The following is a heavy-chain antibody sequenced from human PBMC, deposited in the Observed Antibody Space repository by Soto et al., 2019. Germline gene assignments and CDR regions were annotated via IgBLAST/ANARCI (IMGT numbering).Heavy chain of an antibody. CDR3: ARAGRRYSSGWYEDY. J-gene: IGHJ4*02. V-gene: IGHV4-59*01. CDR2: IYYSGST. Sequence: SETLSLTCAVYGGSFSGYYWSWIRQPPGKGLEWIGYIYYSGSTNYNPSLKSRVTISVDTSKNQFSLKLSSVTAADTAVYYCARAGRRYSSGWYEDYWGQGTLVTVS. D-gene: IGHD6-19*01. CDR1: GGSFSGYY.